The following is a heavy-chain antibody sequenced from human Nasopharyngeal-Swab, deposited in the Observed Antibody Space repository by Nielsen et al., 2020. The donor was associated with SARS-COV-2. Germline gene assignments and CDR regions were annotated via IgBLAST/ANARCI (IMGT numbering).Heavy chain of an antibody. Sequence: GSLTLSCATSGFNFNMYSMYWVRQAPGKGLEWVSSISSSSNYIYYGDSVKGRFTISRDNTQKSLYLQMTSLRAEDTAVYYCARDYGDYGNYYYGMDVWGQGTTVTVSS. CDR1: GFNFNMYS. J-gene: IGHJ6*02. D-gene: IGHD4-17*01. V-gene: IGHV3-21*01. CDR3: ARDYGDYGNYYYGMDV. CDR2: ISSSSNYI.